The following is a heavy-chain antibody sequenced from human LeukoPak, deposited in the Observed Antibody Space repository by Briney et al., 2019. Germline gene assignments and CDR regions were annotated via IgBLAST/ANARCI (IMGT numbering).Heavy chain of an antibody. J-gene: IGHJ5*02. V-gene: IGHV1-46*01. CDR1: GYTFTNYY. Sequence: ASVKVSCKASGYTFTNYYMHWVRQAPGQGLGWMGIINPSGGGTSYAQKFQGRLTMTRDTSTSTVYMELSSLTSEGTAVYYCARDGSEDTAMDCFDPWGQGTLVTVSS. CDR2: INPSGGGT. D-gene: IGHD5-18*01. CDR3: ARDGSEDTAMDCFDP.